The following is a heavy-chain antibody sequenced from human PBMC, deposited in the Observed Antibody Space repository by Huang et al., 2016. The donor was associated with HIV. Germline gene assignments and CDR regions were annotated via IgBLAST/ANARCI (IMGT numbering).Heavy chain of an antibody. J-gene: IGHJ3*01. CDR2: IGSGSRDT. V-gene: IGHV1-18*01. Sequence: QVQLVQSGGEVKQPGASVRVSCKASGYDFGSYGMSGVRQAPGQGLEWLGWIGSGSRDTRKAQKYKGRVTMTTDRSATTTYMELRSLRYDDTAVYYCARDTYYTDIWKRNDASFLWGQGTMITVYS. CDR1: GYDFGSYG. CDR3: ARDTYYTDIWKRNDASFL. D-gene: IGHD3-22*01.